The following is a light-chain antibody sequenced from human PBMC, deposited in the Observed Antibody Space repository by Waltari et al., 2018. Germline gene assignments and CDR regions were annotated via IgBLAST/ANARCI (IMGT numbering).Light chain of an antibody. J-gene: IGKJ4*01. CDR3: QQSYSTPRLT. CDR2: AAS. Sequence: DIQMTQSPSSLSASVGDRVTITCRASKSISSYLNWYQQKPGKAPKLIIYAASSLQSGVPARFSGSGSGTDFTLTISSLQPEDFATYYCQQSYSTPRLTFGGGTKVEIK. V-gene: IGKV1-39*01. CDR1: KSISSY.